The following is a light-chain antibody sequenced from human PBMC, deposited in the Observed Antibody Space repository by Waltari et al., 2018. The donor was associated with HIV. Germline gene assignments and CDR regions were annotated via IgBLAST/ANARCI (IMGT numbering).Light chain of an antibody. CDR2: GAS. CDR3: QQYKDWPPSP. CDR1: QNVYNN. V-gene: IGKV3-15*01. Sequence: ILVTQSPATMSVSPGERATLSCKTSQNVYNNLAWYQHKPGQAPRLLMSGASTRARDVPPRFTGSVSGTEFTLTINSLLPEDVAVYYCQQYKDWPPSPFGQGTKVDIK. J-gene: IGKJ2*01.